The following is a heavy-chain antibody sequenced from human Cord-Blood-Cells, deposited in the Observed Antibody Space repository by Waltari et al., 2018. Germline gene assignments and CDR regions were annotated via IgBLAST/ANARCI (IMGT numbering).Heavy chain of an antibody. CDR2: FEPEDGET. CDR1: GYTLTELS. D-gene: IGHD3-10*01. J-gene: IGHJ2*01. Sequence: QVQLVQSGAEVKKPGASVKVSCKVSGYTLTELSMHWVRQAPGKGLEWMGGFEPEDGETIYAQKFQGRVTMTEDTSTDTAYMELSSLRSEDTAVYYCATAPGGLKGVHAYWYFDLWGRGTLVTVSS. CDR3: ATAPGGLKGVHAYWYFDL. V-gene: IGHV1-24*01.